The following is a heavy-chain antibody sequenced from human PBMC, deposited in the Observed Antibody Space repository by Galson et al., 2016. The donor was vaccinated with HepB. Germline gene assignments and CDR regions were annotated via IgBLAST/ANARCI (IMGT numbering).Heavy chain of an antibody. CDR3: ARDFKLGAPDYMDV. Sequence: SLRLSCAASGFTFSSHWMHWVRQAPGKGLDWVAVISKTGDTTFYGDSVKGRFTISRDNSKNTVDLQIHSLRSEDAAVYFCARDFKLGAPDYMDVWGKGTTVTVS. CDR1: GFTFSSHW. J-gene: IGHJ6*03. CDR2: ISKTGDTT. V-gene: IGHV3-30-3*01. D-gene: IGHD1-26*01.